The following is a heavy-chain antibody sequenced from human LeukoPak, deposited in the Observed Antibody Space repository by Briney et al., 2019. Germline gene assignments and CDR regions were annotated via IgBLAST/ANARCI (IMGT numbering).Heavy chain of an antibody. CDR3: ARHGSGRYYPAEGRVDY. V-gene: IGHV1-46*03. Sequence: AASVKVSCKAFGYGCTGYYIHWVRQAPGQGLEWMGIINPSVGGTTYARKFQGRVTMTRDTSTSTVYMELSSLRSEDTAVYYCARHGSGRYYPAEGRVDYWGQGILVTVSS. CDR1: GYGCTGYY. CDR2: INPSVGGT. D-gene: IGHD3-10*01. J-gene: IGHJ4*02.